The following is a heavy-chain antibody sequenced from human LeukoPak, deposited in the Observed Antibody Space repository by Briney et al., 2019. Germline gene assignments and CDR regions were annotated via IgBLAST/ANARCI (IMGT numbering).Heavy chain of an antibody. CDR2: INHTGNT. J-gene: IGHJ3*01. CDR1: GGSFSGYY. V-gene: IGHV4-34*01. D-gene: IGHD3-3*01. CDR3: ASILRFV. Sequence: PSETLSLTCAAYGGSFSGYYWSWIRQTPGKGLEWIGEINHTGNTHYNPSLKSRVTMSVDTSKNQFSLKLTSVTAADTAAYYCASILRFVWGQGTMVTVSS.